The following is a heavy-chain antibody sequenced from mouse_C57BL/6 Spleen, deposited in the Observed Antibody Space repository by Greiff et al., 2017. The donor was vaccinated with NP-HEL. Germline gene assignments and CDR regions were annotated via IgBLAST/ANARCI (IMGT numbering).Heavy chain of an antibody. CDR1: GYTFTDYN. CDR2: INPNNGGT. D-gene: IGHD2-4*01. V-gene: IGHV1-18*01. CDR3: ARLSYDYDGDYAMDY. J-gene: IGHJ4*01. Sequence: EVKLQESGPELVKPGASVKIPCKASGYTFTDYNMDWVKQSHGKSLEWIGDINPNNGGTIYNQKFKGKATLTVDKSSSTAYMELRSLTSEDTAVYYCARLSYDYDGDYAMDYWGQGTSGTVSS.